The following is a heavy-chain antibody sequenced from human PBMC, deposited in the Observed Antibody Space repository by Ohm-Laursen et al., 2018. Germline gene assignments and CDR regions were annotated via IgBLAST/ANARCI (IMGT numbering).Heavy chain of an antibody. J-gene: IGHJ4*02. D-gene: IGHD2-21*01. CDR3: ARAPYSTTFKFDY. CDR1: GFTFSSYW. V-gene: IGHV3-21*04. CDR2: ISSSSIYI. Sequence: SLRLSCAASGFTFSSYWMSWVRQAPGKGLEWVSSISSSSIYIYYADSVKGRFTVFRDNSKNTLYLQMNSLRAEDTAIYYCARAPYSTTFKFDYWGQGTLVTVSS.